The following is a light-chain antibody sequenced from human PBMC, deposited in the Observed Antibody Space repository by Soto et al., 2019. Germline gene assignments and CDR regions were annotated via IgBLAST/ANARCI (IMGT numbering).Light chain of an antibody. Sequence: IVLTHSPGTLSLSPGERTTLSCRASQSISRYLAWYQQTPGQGPRLLIYGASSRATGTPDRFSGSGSGTDFTLTINRLEPEDFALYYCQQYGSSPPTCGQGTKVDIK. CDR1: QSISRY. V-gene: IGKV3-20*01. CDR3: QQYGSSPPT. J-gene: IGKJ1*01. CDR2: GAS.